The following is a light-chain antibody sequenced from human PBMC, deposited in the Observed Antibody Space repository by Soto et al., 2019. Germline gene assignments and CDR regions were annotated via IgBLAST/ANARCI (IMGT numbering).Light chain of an antibody. CDR1: QSVRSY. CDR2: DAS. Sequence: EIVLTQSPATLSLSPGERATLSCRASQSVRSYLAWYQQKPGQAPRLLIHDASSRATGIPARFSGSGSGPDFTLTISSLEPEDFAVYYCQQRTNWPSSTFGQGTRLEIK. V-gene: IGKV3-11*01. J-gene: IGKJ5*01. CDR3: QQRTNWPSST.